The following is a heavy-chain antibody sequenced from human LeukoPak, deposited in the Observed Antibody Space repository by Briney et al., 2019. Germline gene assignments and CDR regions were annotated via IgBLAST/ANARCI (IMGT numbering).Heavy chain of an antibody. D-gene: IGHD1-26*01. CDR3: ARLNVGGSSNYYYYYYAMDV. Sequence: SETLSLTCTVSGGSISSGSYYWSWIRQPAGKGLEWIGRIYTSGSTNYNPSLKSRVTISVDTSKNQFSLKLSSVTAADTAVYYCARLNVGGSSNYYYYYYAMDVWGQGTTVTVSS. CDR1: GGSISSGSYY. V-gene: IGHV4-61*02. J-gene: IGHJ6*02. CDR2: IYTSGST.